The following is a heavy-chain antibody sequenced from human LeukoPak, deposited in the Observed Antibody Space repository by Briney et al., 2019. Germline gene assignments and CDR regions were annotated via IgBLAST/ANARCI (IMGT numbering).Heavy chain of an antibody. CDR2: NTSKTDGGPT. CDR3: TTGLYNSSWQGVDY. CDR1: GFTFSNAW. D-gene: IGHD6-13*01. Sequence: GSLRLSCAASGFTFSNAWMSWVRPAPGKGLEWVGRNTSKTDGGPTDYAAPVKGRFTISRDDSKNTLYLQMNSLKTEDTAVYYCTTGLYNSSWQGVDYWGQGTLVTVSS. J-gene: IGHJ4*02. V-gene: IGHV3-15*01.